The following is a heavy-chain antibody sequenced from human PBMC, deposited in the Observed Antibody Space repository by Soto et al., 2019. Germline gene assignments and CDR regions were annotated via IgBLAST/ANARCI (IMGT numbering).Heavy chain of an antibody. V-gene: IGHV1-69*02. J-gene: IGHJ6*02. Sequence: QVQLVQSGAEVKKPGSSVKVSCKASGGTFSSYTISWVRQAPRQGLEWMGRIIPILGIANYAQKFQGRVTITADKSTSTAYMELSSLRSEDTAVYYCALADYYYGMDVWGQGTTVTVSS. CDR1: GGTFSSYT. CDR3: ALADYYYGMDV. CDR2: IIPILGIA.